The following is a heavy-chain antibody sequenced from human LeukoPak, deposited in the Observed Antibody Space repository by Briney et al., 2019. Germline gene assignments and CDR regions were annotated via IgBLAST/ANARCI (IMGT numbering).Heavy chain of an antibody. Sequence: PSETLSLTRAVYGGSFSGYYWSWIRQPPGKGLEWIGEINHSGSTNYNPSLKSRVTISVDTSKNQFSLKLSSVTAADTAVYYCARAGFSGSYRLYYYYGMDVWGQGTTVTVSS. V-gene: IGHV4-34*01. D-gene: IGHD1-26*01. J-gene: IGHJ6*02. CDR2: INHSGST. CDR1: GGSFSGYY. CDR3: ARAGFSGSYRLYYYYGMDV.